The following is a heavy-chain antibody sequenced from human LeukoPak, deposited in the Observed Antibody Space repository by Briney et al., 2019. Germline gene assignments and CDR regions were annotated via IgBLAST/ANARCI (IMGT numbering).Heavy chain of an antibody. CDR1: GFTFSDYY. Sequence: GGSLRLSCAASGFTFSDYYMSWIRQAPGKGLEWVSYXSSSSSYTNYADSVKGRFTISRDNAKNSLYLQMNSLRAEDTAVYYCARASGSYYYYYGMDVWGQGTTVTVSS. CDR2: XSSSSSYT. J-gene: IGHJ6*02. CDR3: ARASGSYYYYYGMDV. V-gene: IGHV3-11*05. D-gene: IGHD1-26*01.